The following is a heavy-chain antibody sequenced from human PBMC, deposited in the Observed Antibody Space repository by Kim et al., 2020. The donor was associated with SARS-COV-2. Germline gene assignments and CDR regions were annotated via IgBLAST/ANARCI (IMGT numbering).Heavy chain of an antibody. CDR1: GAALSSGSYY. V-gene: IGHV4-61*01. Sequence: SETLSLTCTVSGAALSSGSYYWSWIRQPPGKGLEWIGYIYYSGHTNYNPSLKSRVTMSIDTSKNQFSLKLTSVTAADTALYYCARDFIGFDYWGQGTLVT. CDR3: ARDFIGFDY. CDR2: IYYSGHT. D-gene: IGHD2-15*01. J-gene: IGHJ4*02.